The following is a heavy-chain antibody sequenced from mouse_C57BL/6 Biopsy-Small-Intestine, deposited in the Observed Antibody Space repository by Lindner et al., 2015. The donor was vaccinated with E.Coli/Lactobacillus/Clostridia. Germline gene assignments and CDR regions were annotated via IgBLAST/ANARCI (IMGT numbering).Heavy chain of an antibody. CDR1: GYSSTGYY. D-gene: IGHD3-2*02. J-gene: IGHJ2*01. Sequence: VQLQESGPELVKPGASVKISCKASGYSSTGYYIHWVKQSHGNILDWFGYISPNNGLSSYNQRIKGKATLTIDKSSSTAFMELRSLTSEDSAVYYCARSEGSSGFFDYWGQGTTLTVSS. V-gene: IGHV1-31*01. CDR2: ISPNNGLS. CDR3: ARSEGSSGFFDY.